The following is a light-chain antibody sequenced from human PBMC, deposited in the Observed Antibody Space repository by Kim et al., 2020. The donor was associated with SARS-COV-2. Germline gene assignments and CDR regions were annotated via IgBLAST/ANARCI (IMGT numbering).Light chain of an antibody. V-gene: IGKV3-11*01. CDR2: HAF. CDR3: QQRSDWHPENS. Sequence: EIVLTQSPATLSLSPGERATLSCRTSQSIDSHLAWFQQKPGQAPRLLIYHAFIRATGIPARFSGSGSGTDFTLTISGLEPEDFAVYYCQQRSDWHPENSFGQVTKLVI. CDR1: QSIDSH. J-gene: IGKJ2*03.